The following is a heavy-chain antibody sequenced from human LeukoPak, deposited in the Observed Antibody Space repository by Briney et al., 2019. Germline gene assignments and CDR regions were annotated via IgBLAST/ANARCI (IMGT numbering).Heavy chain of an antibody. Sequence: TGGSLRLSCAASGFTFSNYAMNWVRQAPGRGLEWLSAISGSGGSTYYADSVKGRFTISRDNSKNTLYLQMNSLRAEDTAVYYCAKDLAGSGSYSFDYWGQGTLVTVSS. D-gene: IGHD1-26*01. CDR1: GFTFSNYA. CDR2: ISGSGGST. V-gene: IGHV3-23*01. J-gene: IGHJ4*02. CDR3: AKDLAGSGSYSFDY.